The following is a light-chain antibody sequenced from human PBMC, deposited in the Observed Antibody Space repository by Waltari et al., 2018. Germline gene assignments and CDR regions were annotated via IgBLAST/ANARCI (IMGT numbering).Light chain of an antibody. CDR1: QSVSSSY. J-gene: IGKJ2*01. Sequence: DIVLPQSPGTLSLSPGERATLSCRASQSVSSSYLAWYQQKPGQAPRLLIYGASIRATGIPDRFSGSGSGTGFTLTISRLEPEDFAVYYCQQYGGSPYTFGQGTKLEIK. CDR3: QQYGGSPYT. V-gene: IGKV3-20*01. CDR2: GAS.